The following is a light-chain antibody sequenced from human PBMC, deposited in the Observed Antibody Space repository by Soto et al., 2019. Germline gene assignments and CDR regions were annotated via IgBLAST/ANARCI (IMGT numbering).Light chain of an antibody. V-gene: IGLV2-8*01. CDR1: SSDVGAYDY. Sequence: QSALTQPPSASGSLGQSVTIPCTGTSSDVGAYDYVSWYQQHPGKAPKVMIYEATKRPSGVSNRFSGSKSGNTASLTISGLQAEDEADYYCCAYAGSGSVVFGGGTKLTVL. CDR3: CAYAGSGSVV. J-gene: IGLJ2*01. CDR2: EAT.